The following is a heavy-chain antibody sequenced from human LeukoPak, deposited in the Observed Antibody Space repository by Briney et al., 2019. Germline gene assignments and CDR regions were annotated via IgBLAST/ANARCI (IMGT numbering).Heavy chain of an antibody. CDR1: GGSISSGDYY. J-gene: IGHJ3*02. CDR3: ARVVQLEGVSAFDI. CDR2: IYYSGST. V-gene: IGHV4-30-4*02. D-gene: IGHD1-1*01. Sequence: SETLSLTCTVSGGSISSGDYYCSWIRQPPGKGLEWLGYIYYSGSTYFNPSLKSRLTISVDTSKNQFSLKLSSVTAADTAVYYCARVVQLEGVSAFDIWGQGTMVTVSS.